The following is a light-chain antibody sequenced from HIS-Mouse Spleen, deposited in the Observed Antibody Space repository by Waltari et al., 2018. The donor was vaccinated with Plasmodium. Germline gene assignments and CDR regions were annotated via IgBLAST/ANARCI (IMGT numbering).Light chain of an antibody. CDR2: EDS. V-gene: IGLV3-10*01. CDR3: YSTDSSGNHRV. Sequence: SYELPQPPSVSVSPGQTAMITCSGDALPNKYAYWYQQKSGQAPVLVIYEDSKRPSGIPERFSGSSSGTMATLTISGAQVEDEADYYCYSTDSSGNHRVFGGGTKLTVL. J-gene: IGLJ3*02. CDR1: ALPNKY.